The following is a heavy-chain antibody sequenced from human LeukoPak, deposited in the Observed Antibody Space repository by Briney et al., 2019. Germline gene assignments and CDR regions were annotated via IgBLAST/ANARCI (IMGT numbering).Heavy chain of an antibody. D-gene: IGHD2-2*01. CDR3: CYEVDY. CDR1: GFTVSSNE. V-gene: IGHV3-38-3*01. CDR2: ISGGST. J-gene: IGHJ4*02. Sequence: GSLRLSCAASGFTVSSNEMSWVRQAPGKGLEWVSSISGGSTYYADSRKGRFTISRDNSKNTLHLQMNSLRAEDTLPDTSCYEVDYWGQGTLVTVSS.